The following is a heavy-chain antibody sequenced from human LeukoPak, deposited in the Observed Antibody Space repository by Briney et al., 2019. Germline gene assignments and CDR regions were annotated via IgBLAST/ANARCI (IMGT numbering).Heavy chain of an antibody. CDR2: IGTSSSYT. Sequence: GGALTLSCAASGFTFSDYSVSWMHQAPGKGLEWVSYIGTSSSYTNYADSVNGRFTISRDNAKNLLFLQMNSLRAEDTAVYYCVRHDRGYNYYDMDVWGQGTTVTVS. V-gene: IGHV3-11*06. CDR1: GFTFSDYS. J-gene: IGHJ6*02. CDR3: VRHDRGYNYYDMDV.